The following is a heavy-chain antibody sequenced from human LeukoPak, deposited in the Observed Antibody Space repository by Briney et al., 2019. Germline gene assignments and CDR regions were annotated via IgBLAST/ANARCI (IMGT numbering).Heavy chain of an antibody. Sequence: PSETLSLTCAVSGGSISSSSFFWGWIRQPPGKGLEWIGSIHYSGSTYYNPSLKSRVTISVDTSMTQFSLRLTSVTAADTAVYFCARDIGIYPHVAFDIWGQGTMVTVSS. D-gene: IGHD1-26*01. CDR3: ARDIGIYPHVAFDI. CDR1: GGSISSSSFF. CDR2: IHYSGST. V-gene: IGHV4-39*07. J-gene: IGHJ3*02.